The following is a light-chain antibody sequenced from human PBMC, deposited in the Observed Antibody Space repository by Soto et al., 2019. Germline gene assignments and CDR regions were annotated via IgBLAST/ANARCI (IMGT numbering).Light chain of an antibody. CDR1: QNINNY. CDR3: LQDIIYLWT. CDR2: GAS. J-gene: IGKJ1*01. V-gene: IGKV1-6*01. Sequence: EMGKTLSPVAGCVRKKNTITCQASQNINNYLNWYQQKPGKPPKVLIYGASNLQSGVPPRFSGSGSGTDFTLAISSLQPEDSATYYCLQDIIYLWT.